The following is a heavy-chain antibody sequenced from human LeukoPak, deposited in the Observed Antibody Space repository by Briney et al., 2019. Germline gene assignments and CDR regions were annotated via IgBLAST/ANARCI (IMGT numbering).Heavy chain of an antibody. CDR2: ISGSGGST. Sequence: GGSLRLSCAASRFTFSSYAMSWVRQAPGKGLEWVSAISGSGGSTYYADSVKGRFTISRDNSKNTLYLQMNSLRAEDTAVYYCPRYPSRGVTGYMDVWGKGTTVTVSS. CDR3: PRYPSRGVTGYMDV. CDR1: RFTFSSYA. V-gene: IGHV3-23*01. D-gene: IGHD3-10*01. J-gene: IGHJ6*03.